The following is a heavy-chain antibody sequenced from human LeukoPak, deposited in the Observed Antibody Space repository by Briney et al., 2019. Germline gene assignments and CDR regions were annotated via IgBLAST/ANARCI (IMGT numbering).Heavy chain of an antibody. J-gene: IGHJ4*02. CDR2: IIPIFGTA. V-gene: IGHV1-69*13. D-gene: IGHD3-3*01. CDR3: ARGPLRFLGGIDY. Sequence: ASVKVSCKASGGTFISYAISWVRQAPGQGLEWMGGIIPIFGTANYAQKFQGRVTITADESTSTAYMELSSLRSEDTAVYYCARGPLRFLGGIDYWGQGTLVTVSS. CDR1: GGTFISYA.